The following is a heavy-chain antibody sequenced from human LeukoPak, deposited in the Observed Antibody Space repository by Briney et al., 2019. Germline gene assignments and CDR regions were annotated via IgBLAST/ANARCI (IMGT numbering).Heavy chain of an antibody. J-gene: IGHJ4*02. CDR3: ARGKTTVTPGYFDY. CDR1: GFTFSSYW. V-gene: IGHV3-7*01. CDR2: IKQAGSEN. D-gene: IGHD4-11*01. Sequence: GGSLRLSCAASGFTFSSYWMSWVRQAPGKGLEWVANIKQAGSENYYVDSVKGRFTISRDNAKNSLYLQMNSLRAEDTAVYYCARGKTTVTPGYFDYWGQGALVTVSS.